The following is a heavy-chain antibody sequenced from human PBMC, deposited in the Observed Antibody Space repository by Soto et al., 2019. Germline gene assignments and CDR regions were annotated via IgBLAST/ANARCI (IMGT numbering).Heavy chain of an antibody. CDR3: ARRYSRASRNWFNS. CDR1: RRSINSSVYF. CDR2: ICFSGSP. D-gene: IGHD4-4*01. V-gene: IGHV4-39*01. Sequence: LATLSFSCSVLRRSINSSVYFWARVRQTPGKGPEGTGRICFSGSPYYNPYLRSRVTISVDTSKNQFPLKLSSVTAADTAVFYCARRYSRASRNWFNSGGPGSLVTVSS. J-gene: IGHJ5*01.